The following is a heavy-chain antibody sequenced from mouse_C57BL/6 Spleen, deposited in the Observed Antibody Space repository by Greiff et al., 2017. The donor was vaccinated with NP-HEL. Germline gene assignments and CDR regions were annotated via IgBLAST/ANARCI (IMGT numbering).Heavy chain of an antibody. J-gene: IGHJ3*01. D-gene: IGHD2-1*01. CDR2: ISSGGDYI. CDR3: TRESYGNYGFAY. CDR1: GFTFSSYA. V-gene: IGHV5-9-1*02. Sequence: EVQVVESGEGLVKPGGSLKLSCAASGFTFSSYAMSWVRQTPEKRLEWVAYISSGGDYIYYADTVKGRFTISRDNARNTLHLQMSSLKSEDTAMYYCTRESYGNYGFAYWGQGTLVTVSA.